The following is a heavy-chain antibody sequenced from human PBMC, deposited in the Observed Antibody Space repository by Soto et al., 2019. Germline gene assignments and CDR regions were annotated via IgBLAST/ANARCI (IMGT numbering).Heavy chain of an antibody. Sequence: QVQLVQSGAEVKKPGSSVKVSSKASGGTFSSYAISWVRQAPGQGLEWMGGIIPILGTANYAQKFQGRVTITADESTSTAYMELSSLRSEDTAVYYCARDGRGELRDGMDVWGQGTTVTVS. CDR2: IIPILGTA. D-gene: IGHD1-7*01. V-gene: IGHV1-69*01. CDR1: GGTFSSYA. CDR3: ARDGRGELRDGMDV. J-gene: IGHJ6*02.